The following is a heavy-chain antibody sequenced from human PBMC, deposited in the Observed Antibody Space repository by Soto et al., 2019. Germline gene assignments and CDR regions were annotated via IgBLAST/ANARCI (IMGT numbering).Heavy chain of an antibody. CDR3: ARHSSGYSYAFDI. J-gene: IGHJ3*02. CDR1: GFTFSSYA. V-gene: IGHV3-64*01. D-gene: IGHD3-22*01. Sequence: PGGSLRLSCAASGFTFSSYAMHWVRQAPGKGLEYVSAISSNGGSTYYANSVKGRFTIPRDNSKNTLYLQMGSLRAEDMAVYYCARHSSGYSYAFDIWGQGTMVTVSS. CDR2: ISSNGGST.